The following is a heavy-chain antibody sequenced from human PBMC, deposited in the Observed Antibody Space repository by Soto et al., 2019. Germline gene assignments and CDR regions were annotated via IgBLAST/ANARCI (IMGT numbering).Heavy chain of an antibody. CDR1: GFTFGCYA. CDR3: AKKSLGSITLPALYYFDY. CDR2: ISGGGDAT. Sequence: EVQLLESGGGLVQPGGSLRLSCAASGFTFGCYALSWVRQAPGKGLEWVSVISGGGDATYYPDSVKGRFTTSRDNSKNTVYLQMNSLRAEHTAVYYCAKKSLGSITLPALYYFDYWGQGTLVTVSS. V-gene: IGHV3-23*01. D-gene: IGHD1-20*01. J-gene: IGHJ4*02.